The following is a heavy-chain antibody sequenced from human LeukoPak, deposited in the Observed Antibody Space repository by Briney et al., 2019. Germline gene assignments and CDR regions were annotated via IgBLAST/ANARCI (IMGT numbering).Heavy chain of an antibody. V-gene: IGHV1-69*06. J-gene: IGHJ4*02. Sequence: ASVKVSCKASGGTFSSYAISWVRQAPGQGLEWMGGIIPIFGTANYAQKFQGRVTISADKSTSTAYMELSSLRSEDTAVYYCAPGQGGSYTPTGHVWGQGTLVTVSS. CDR1: GGTFSSYA. CDR3: APGQGGSYTPTGHV. CDR2: IIPIFGTA. D-gene: IGHD1-26*01.